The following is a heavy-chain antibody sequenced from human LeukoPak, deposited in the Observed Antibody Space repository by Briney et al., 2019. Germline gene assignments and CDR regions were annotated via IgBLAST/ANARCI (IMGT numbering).Heavy chain of an antibody. Sequence: SETLSLTCTVSGDSISSSTSSTTYYWGWIRQPPGKGLEWIGGITYSGATHYNESLKSRVTISVDTSRNQFSLRLSSVTAADTAVYFCARHGGRYNWSPSDWGQGTLVTVSS. J-gene: IGHJ4*02. D-gene: IGHD1-20*01. CDR2: ITYSGAT. V-gene: IGHV4-39*01. CDR1: GDSISSSTSSTTYY. CDR3: ARHGGRYNWSPSD.